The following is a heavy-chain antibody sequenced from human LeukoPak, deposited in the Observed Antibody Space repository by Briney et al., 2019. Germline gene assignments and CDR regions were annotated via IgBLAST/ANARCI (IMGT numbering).Heavy chain of an antibody. CDR2: IYSGGST. CDR1: GLTVSSNY. J-gene: IGHJ4*02. CDR3: ARSTLPAATGYHFDY. Sequence: PGGSLRLSCAASGLTVSSNYMSWVRQAPGKGLEWVSVIYSGGSTYYADSVKGRFTISRDNSKNTLYLQMNSLRAEDTAVYYCARSTLPAATGYHFDYWGQGTLVTVSS. V-gene: IGHV3-66*02. D-gene: IGHD2-2*01.